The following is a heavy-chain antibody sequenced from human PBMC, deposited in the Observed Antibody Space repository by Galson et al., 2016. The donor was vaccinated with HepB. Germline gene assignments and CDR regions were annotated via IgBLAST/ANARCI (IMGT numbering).Heavy chain of an antibody. D-gene: IGHD5-12*01. V-gene: IGHV3-21*01. CDR3: ARTYDRGYSGYGPPFDY. Sequence: SLRLSCAASGFTFSTYSMNWVRQAPGEGLEWVSSINSSSSYIYYAGSVKGRFTISRDNAKNSLYLQMNSLGAEDTAVYYCARTYDRGYSGYGPPFDYWGQGTLVTVSS. CDR2: INSSSSYI. J-gene: IGHJ4*02. CDR1: GFTFSTYS.